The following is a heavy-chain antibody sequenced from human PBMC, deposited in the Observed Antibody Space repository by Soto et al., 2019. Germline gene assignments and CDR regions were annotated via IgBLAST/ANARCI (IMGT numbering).Heavy chain of an antibody. CDR1: GFNFSNAW. J-gene: IGHJ5*02. CDR3: TTLGPS. V-gene: IGHV3-15*07. CDR2: VKTKSDGGTT. Sequence: EVQLVESGGGLVKPGGSLRLSCAASGFNFSNAWMNWVRQAPGKGLEWVGHVKTKSDGGTTEYAASVKGRFTVSRDDSKNTLYLEMNSLKSEDTAIYYCTTLGPSWGKGTLVAVSS.